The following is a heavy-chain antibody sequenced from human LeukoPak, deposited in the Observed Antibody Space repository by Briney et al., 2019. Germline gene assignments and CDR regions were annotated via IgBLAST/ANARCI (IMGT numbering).Heavy chain of an antibody. D-gene: IGHD6-19*01. V-gene: IGHV3-74*01. CDR3: ARALRLAVNLDY. Sequence: GGSLRLSCAASGFRFSGYWMHCVRQAPGKGLVWVSHIDSEGSSTNYADSVKGRFTISRDNAKSTLYLQMNSLRAEDTAVYYCARALRLAVNLDYWGQGTLVTVSS. CDR1: GFRFSGYW. CDR2: IDSEGSST. J-gene: IGHJ4*01.